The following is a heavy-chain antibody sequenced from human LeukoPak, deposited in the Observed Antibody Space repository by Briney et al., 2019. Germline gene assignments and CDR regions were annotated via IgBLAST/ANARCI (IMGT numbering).Heavy chain of an antibody. Sequence: GGSLRLSCAASGFTFSTYGMHWVRQAPGKGLEWVSAISGSGGSTYYADSVKGRFTISRDNSKNTLYLQMNSLRAEDTAVYYCAKGPSVYYYYYMDVWGKGTTVTISS. V-gene: IGHV3-23*01. D-gene: IGHD5/OR15-5a*01. CDR1: GFTFSTYG. J-gene: IGHJ6*03. CDR2: ISGSGGST. CDR3: AKGPSVYYYYYMDV.